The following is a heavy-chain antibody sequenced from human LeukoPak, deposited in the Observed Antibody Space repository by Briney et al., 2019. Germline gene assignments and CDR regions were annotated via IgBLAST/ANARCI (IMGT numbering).Heavy chain of an antibody. CDR2: ISAYNGNT. V-gene: IGHV1-18*01. Sequence: GASVKVSCKASGYTFTSYGISWVRQAPGQGLEWMGWISAYNGNTNYAQKLQGRVTMTTDTSTSTAYMELRSLRSDDTAVYYCARVVGLYCSSTSCYTTQALYGMDVWGQGTTVTVSS. J-gene: IGHJ6*02. CDR1: GYTFTSYG. D-gene: IGHD2-2*02. CDR3: ARVVGLYCSSTSCYTTQALYGMDV.